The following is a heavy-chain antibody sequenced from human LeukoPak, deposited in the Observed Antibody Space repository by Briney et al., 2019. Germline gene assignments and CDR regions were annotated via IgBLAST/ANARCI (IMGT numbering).Heavy chain of an antibody. D-gene: IGHD4/OR15-4a*01. V-gene: IGHV3-23*01. J-gene: IGHJ4*02. Sequence: GGSLRLSCAASGFTFSSYAMSWVRQAPGKGLEWVSAISGRGDRTYYADSVKGRFTISRDNSKNTLYLQMNSLRAEDTAVYYCARRAGAYSHPYDYWGQGTLVTVSS. CDR1: GFTFSSYA. CDR3: ARRAGAYSHPYDY. CDR2: ISGRGDRT.